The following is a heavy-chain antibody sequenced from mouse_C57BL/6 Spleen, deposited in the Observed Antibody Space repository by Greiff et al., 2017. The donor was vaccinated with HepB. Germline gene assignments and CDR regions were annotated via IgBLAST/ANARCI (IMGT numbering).Heavy chain of an antibody. D-gene: IGHD2-1*01. J-gene: IGHJ3*01. CDR1: GYSITSGYD. V-gene: IGHV3-1*01. CDR3: ARGLYGNFAY. CDR2: ISYSGST. Sequence: VQLKESGPGMVKPSQSLSLTCTVTGYSITSGYDWHWIRHFPGNKLEWMGYISYSGSTNYNPSLKSRISITHDTSKNHFFLKLNSVTTEDTATYYCARGLYGNFAYWGQGTLVTVSA.